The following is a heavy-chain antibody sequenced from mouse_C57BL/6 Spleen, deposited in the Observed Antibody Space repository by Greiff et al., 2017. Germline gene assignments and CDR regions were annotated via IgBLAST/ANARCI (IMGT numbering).Heavy chain of an antibody. Sequence: QVQLQQSGAELARPGASVKLSCKASGYTFTSYGISWVKQSTGQGLEWIGEIYTRSGNNSSNEKFKGKATLTTDKSSSTAYMELRSLTSEDSAGYFGARGNSNYVYSRDYWGQGTSVTVSS. CDR3: ARGNSNYVYSRDY. D-gene: IGHD2-5*01. CDR2: IYTRSGNN. CDR1: GYTFTSYG. V-gene: IGHV1-81*01. J-gene: IGHJ4*01.